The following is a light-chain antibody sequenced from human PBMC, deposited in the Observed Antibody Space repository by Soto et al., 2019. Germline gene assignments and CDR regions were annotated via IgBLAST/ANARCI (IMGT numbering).Light chain of an antibody. Sequence: DLQMTQSPSSLSASVGDRVTITCRASQTISSYLNWYQQKPGKAPKLLIYSASSLQSGVPSRFTGSASGTDFTLTISSLQPEDFATYYCQQSYSAPHTFGGGTKVEIK. CDR2: SAS. J-gene: IGKJ4*01. CDR1: QTISSY. CDR3: QQSYSAPHT. V-gene: IGKV1-39*01.